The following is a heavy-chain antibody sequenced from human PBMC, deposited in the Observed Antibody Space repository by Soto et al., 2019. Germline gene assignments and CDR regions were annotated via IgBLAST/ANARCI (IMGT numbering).Heavy chain of an antibody. CDR3: ARDSITMVRGAPYYYGMDV. V-gene: IGHV1-3*01. CDR1: GYTFTSYA. Sequence: GASVKVSCKASGYTFTSYAMHWVRQAPGQRLEWMGWINAGNGNTKYSQKFQGRVTITRDTSASTAYMELSSLRSEDTAVYYCARDSITMVRGAPYYYGMDVWGQGTTVTVSS. CDR2: INAGNGNT. D-gene: IGHD3-10*01. J-gene: IGHJ6*02.